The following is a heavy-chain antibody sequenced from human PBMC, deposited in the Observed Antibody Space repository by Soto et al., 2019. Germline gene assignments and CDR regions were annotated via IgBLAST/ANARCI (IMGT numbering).Heavy chain of an antibody. CDR3: AADPRRFLIYYYGMDV. CDR2: INAGNGNT. Sequence: ASVKVSCKASGYTFTSYAMHWVRQAPGQRLEWMGWINAGNGNTKYSQKFQERVTITRDMSTSTAYMELSSLRSEDTAVYYCAADPRRFLIYYYGMDVWGQGTTVTVSS. J-gene: IGHJ6*02. V-gene: IGHV1-3*01. CDR1: GYTFTSYA. D-gene: IGHD3-3*01.